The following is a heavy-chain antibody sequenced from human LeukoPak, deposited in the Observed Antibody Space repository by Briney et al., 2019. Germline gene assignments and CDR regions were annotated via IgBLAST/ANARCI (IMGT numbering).Heavy chain of an antibody. CDR1: GYTLTSYG. V-gene: IGHV1-18*01. D-gene: IGHD6-25*01. Sequence: ASVKVSCKASGYTLTSYGFTWVRQAPGQGLEWMGCITTYNGDTHYAQRLQGRVTMTTDTSTNTAYMELRNLRSDDTAIYYCARRSGSWDYFDYWGQGTLVTVPS. CDR2: ITTYNGDT. CDR3: ARRSGSWDYFDY. J-gene: IGHJ4*02.